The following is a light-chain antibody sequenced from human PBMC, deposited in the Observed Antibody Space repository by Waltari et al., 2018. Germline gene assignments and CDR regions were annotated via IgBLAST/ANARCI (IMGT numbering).Light chain of an antibody. CDR2: KDS. CDR1: ALPKQY. J-gene: IGLJ3*02. V-gene: IGLV3-25*03. CDR3: QAADINGLSWV. Sequence: SSELTQPPSVSVSPGQTARITCFGDALPKQYANWYQPKSGQAPEQIIYKDSERPSEIPERFSGSTSGTTVTLTISGVQAQDEADYYCQAADINGLSWVFGGGTKLTVL.